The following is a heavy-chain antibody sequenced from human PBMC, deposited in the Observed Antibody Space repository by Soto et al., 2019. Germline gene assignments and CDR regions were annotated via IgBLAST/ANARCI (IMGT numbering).Heavy chain of an antibody. J-gene: IGHJ4*02. CDR2: INAANDNT. Sequence: QVQLVQSGAEVKKPGASVKVSCKASGYTFTSFAMHWVRQAPGQRLEWMGWINAANDNTEYSQNFQGRATVTRDTSASTAYMELSSLRSEDTAVYYCLRGAGISSWILDYWGQGTLVTVSS. D-gene: IGHD6-19*01. V-gene: IGHV1-3*01. CDR3: LRGAGISSWILDY. CDR1: GYTFTSFA.